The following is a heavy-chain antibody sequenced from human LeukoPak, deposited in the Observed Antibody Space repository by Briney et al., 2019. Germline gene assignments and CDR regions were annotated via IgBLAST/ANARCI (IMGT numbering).Heavy chain of an antibody. D-gene: IGHD3-10*01. CDR2: IYYSGST. J-gene: IGHJ6*02. V-gene: IGHV4-59*01. CDR3: ARSLYYGSGSYYFL. CDR1: GGSISSYY. Sequence: SETLSLTCTVSGGSISSYYWSWIRQPPGKGLEWIGYIYYSGSTNYNPSLKSRVTISVDTSKNQFSLKLSSVTAADTAVYYCARSLYYGSGSYYFLWGQGTTVTVSS.